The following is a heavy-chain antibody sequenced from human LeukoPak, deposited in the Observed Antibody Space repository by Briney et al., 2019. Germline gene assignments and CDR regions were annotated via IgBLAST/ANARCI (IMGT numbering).Heavy chain of an antibody. Sequence: PGGSLRLSCAASGFTFSNAWMSWVRQAPGKGLEWVSYISSSGNSISYADSVKGRFTVSRDNAMNSLYLQTNSLRAEDTAVYYCPLELGEGFDYWGQGTLVTVSS. V-gene: IGHV3-11*04. J-gene: IGHJ4*02. D-gene: IGHD1-7*01. CDR2: ISSSGNSI. CDR3: PLELGEGFDY. CDR1: GFTFSNAW.